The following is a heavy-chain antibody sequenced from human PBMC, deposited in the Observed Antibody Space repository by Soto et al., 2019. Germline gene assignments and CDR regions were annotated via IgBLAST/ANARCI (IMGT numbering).Heavy chain of an antibody. CDR1: GGSFGSSAYY. J-gene: IGHJ5*02. CDR3: SRRAPEGFDP. CDR2: INYSGTT. Sequence: SETLSLTCAVSGGSFGSSAYYWGWIRQSPGKGLEWIGSINYSGTTYYNPSLKSRVTISVDTSKNHFSLKLSSVTAADTALYYCSRRAPEGFDPWGQGTLVTVSS. V-gene: IGHV4-39*02.